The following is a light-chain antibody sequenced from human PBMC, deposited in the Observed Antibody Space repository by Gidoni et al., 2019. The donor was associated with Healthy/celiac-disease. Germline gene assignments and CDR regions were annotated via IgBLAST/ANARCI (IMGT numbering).Light chain of an antibody. CDR2: DAA. CDR1: QSVSRY. CDR3: QQRSNWPPWT. J-gene: IGKJ1*01. V-gene: IGKV3-11*01. Sequence: EIVLTQSPATLSLSPGERATLSCRSSQSVSRYLAWYQQKPGQAPRLLIYDAANRATGIPARFSGSGSGTDFTLTISSREAEDFAVYYCQQRSNWPPWTFGQGTKVEIK.